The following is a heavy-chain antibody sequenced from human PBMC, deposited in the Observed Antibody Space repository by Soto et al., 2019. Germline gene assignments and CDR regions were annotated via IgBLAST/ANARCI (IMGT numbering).Heavy chain of an antibody. CDR1: GYTFTSYG. CDR3: ARVNYDNGHAFDV. D-gene: IGHD3-22*01. J-gene: IGHJ3*01. CDR2: ISAYNGNT. Sequence: QVQLVQSGAEVKKPGASVKVSCKASGYTFTSYGISWVRQAPGQGLEWMGWISAYNGNTIYAQKVQGRVSMTTDTSTSTAYMELRSLRSDDTAVDHCARVNYDNGHAFDVWGQGTMVTVSS. V-gene: IGHV1-18*01.